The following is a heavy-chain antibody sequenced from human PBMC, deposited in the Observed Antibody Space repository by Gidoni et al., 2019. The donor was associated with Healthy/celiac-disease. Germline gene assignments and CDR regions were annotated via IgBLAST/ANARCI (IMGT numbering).Heavy chain of an antibody. Sequence: QVQLVESGGGVVQPGGSLRLSCAASGFTFSSYGMHWVRQAPGKGLEWVAFIRYDGSNKYYADSVKGRFTISRDNSKNTLYLQMNSLRAEDTAVYYCAKAPRYSNYVDYWGQGTLVTVSS. CDR3: AKAPRYSNYVDY. V-gene: IGHV3-30*02. D-gene: IGHD4-4*01. CDR2: IRYDGSNK. CDR1: GFTFSSYG. J-gene: IGHJ4*02.